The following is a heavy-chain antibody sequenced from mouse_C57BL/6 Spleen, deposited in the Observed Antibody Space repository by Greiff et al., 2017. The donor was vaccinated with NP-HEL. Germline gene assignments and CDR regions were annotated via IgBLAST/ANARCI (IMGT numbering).Heavy chain of an antibody. CDR3: ARTYYSNYWYFDV. CDR1: GFTFSDYG. D-gene: IGHD2-5*01. CDR2: ISSGSSTI. J-gene: IGHJ1*03. Sequence: EVMLVESGGGLVKPGGSLKLSCAASGFTFSDYGMHWVRQAPEKGLEWVAYISSGSSTIYYADTVKGRFTISRDNAKNTLFLQMTSLRSEDTAMYYCARTYYSNYWYFDVWGTGTTVTVSS. V-gene: IGHV5-17*01.